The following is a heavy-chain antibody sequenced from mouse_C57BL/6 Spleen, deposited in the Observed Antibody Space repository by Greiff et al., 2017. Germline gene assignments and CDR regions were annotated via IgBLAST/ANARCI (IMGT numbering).Heavy chain of an antibody. CDR2: IDPNSGGT. Sequence: QVQLKQPGAELVKPGASVKLSCKASGYTFPSYWMHWVKQRPGRGLEWIGRIDPNSGGTKYNEKFKSKATLTVDKPSSTAYIQLSSLTSEDSAVYYCARGGRYSNYGYFDVWGTGTTVTVSS. J-gene: IGHJ1*03. CDR1: GYTFPSYW. V-gene: IGHV1-72*01. CDR3: ARGGRYSNYGYFDV. D-gene: IGHD2-5*01.